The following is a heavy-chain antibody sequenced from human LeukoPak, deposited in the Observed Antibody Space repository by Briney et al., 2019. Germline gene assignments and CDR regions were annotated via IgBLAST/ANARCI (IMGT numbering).Heavy chain of an antibody. Sequence: GASVKVSCMASGGTFSSYAISWVRQAPGQGLEWMGGIIPIFGTANYAQRFQGRVTITADESTSTAYMELSSLRSEDTAVYYCARDRNTIFGVVIYWFDPWGQGTLVTVSS. CDR2: IIPIFGTA. CDR3: ARDRNTIFGVVIYWFDP. J-gene: IGHJ5*02. CDR1: GGTFSSYA. V-gene: IGHV1-69*13. D-gene: IGHD3-3*01.